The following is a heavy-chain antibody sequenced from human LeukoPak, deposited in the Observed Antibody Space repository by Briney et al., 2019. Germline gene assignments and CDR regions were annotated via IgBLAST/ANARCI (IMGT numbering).Heavy chain of an antibody. CDR1: GGSINSDS. V-gene: IGHV4-59*01. Sequence: SETLSLTCTVSGGSINSDSWSWIRLPPGKRLEWIGAISYTGSTDYNPSLNSRVTISLDTSKNQFSLRLTSVTAADTALYYCARGANLWGQGTLVTVSS. J-gene: IGHJ4*02. CDR3: ARGANL. D-gene: IGHD4/OR15-4a*01. CDR2: ISYTGST.